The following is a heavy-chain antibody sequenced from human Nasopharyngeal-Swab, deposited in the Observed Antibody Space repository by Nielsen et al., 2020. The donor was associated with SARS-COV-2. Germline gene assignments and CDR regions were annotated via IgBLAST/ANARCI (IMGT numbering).Heavy chain of an antibody. J-gene: IGHJ4*02. CDR3: AKEGAKGSGSYYY. CDR2: IGTAGDT. V-gene: IGHV3-13*01. Sequence: GESLKISCAASGFTFSSYDMHWVRQATGKGLEWVSAIGTAGDTYYPGSVKGRFTISRENAKNSLYLQMNSLRAGDTAVYYCAKEGAKGSGSYYYWGQGTLVTVSS. D-gene: IGHD3-10*01. CDR1: GFTFSSYD.